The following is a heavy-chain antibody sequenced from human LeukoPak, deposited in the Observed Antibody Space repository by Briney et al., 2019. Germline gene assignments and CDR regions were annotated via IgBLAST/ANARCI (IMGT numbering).Heavy chain of an antibody. D-gene: IGHD6-6*01. CDR3: ARGRRRNSSSFYFDY. Sequence: GGSLRLSCAASGFTFSSYGMHWVRQAPGKGLEWVAVIWYDGSNKYYADSVKGRFTISRDNSKNTLYLQMNSLRAEDTAVYYCARGRRRNSSSFYFDYWGQGTLVTVSS. CDR1: GFTFSSYG. CDR2: IWYDGSNK. V-gene: IGHV3-33*01. J-gene: IGHJ4*02.